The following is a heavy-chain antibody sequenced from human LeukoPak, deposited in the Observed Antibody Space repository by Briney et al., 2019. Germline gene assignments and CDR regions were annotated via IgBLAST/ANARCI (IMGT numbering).Heavy chain of an antibody. V-gene: IGHV4-39*07. D-gene: IGHD3-10*01. CDR1: GGSLSSSSYY. CDR3: ARVGRVRGVHDY. CDR2: IYYMGST. Sequence: PSETLSLTCTVSGGSLSSSSYYWGWIRQPPGKGLEWIGSIYYMGSTYYNPPLKSRVNISVHTSKNQFSLQLSSVTAADTAVCYCARVGRVRGVHDYWGEGTLVTVSS. J-gene: IGHJ4*02.